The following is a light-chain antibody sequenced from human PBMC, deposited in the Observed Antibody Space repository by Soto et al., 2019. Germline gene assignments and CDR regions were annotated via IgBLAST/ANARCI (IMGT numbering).Light chain of an antibody. CDR3: QQRSNWPRT. CDR2: DAS. V-gene: IGKV3-11*01. Sequence: EIVLTQSPATLSLSPLERATPXGRASQSVSSYLAWYQQKPGQAPRLLIYDASNRATGIPARFSGSGSGTDFTLTISSLEPEDFAVYYCQQRSNWPRTFGQGTKVDIK. J-gene: IGKJ1*01. CDR1: QSVSSY.